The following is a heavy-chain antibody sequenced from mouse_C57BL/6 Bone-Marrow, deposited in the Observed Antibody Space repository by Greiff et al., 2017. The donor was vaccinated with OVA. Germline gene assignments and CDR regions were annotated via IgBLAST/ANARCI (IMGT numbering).Heavy chain of an antibody. V-gene: IGHV5-17*01. CDR1: GFTFSDYG. CDR3: ARSLGGYFDY. Sequence: EVKLQESGGGLVKPGGSLKLSCAASGFTFSDYGMHWVRQAPEKGLEWVAYISSGSSTIYYADTVKGRFTISRDNAKNTLFLQMTSLRSEDTAMYYCARSLGGYFDYWGQGTTLTVSS. J-gene: IGHJ2*01. CDR2: ISSGSSTI. D-gene: IGHD3-1*01.